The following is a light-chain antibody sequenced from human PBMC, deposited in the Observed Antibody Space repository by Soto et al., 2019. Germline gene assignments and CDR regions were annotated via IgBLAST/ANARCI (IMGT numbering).Light chain of an antibody. V-gene: IGKV3-15*01. CDR1: QTVSTN. CDR2: GAS. Sequence: EIVLTQSPGTLSLSPGARAPLSCRARQTVSTNYLAWYQQKPGQAPRLLIYGASTRATGIPARFSGSGSGTEFTLTISSLQSEDFAVYYCQQYNNWPPYTFGQGTRLEI. CDR3: QQYNNWPPYT. J-gene: IGKJ5*01.